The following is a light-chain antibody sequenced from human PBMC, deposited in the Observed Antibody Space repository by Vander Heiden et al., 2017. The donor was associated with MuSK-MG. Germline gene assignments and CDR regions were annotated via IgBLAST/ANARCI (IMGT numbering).Light chain of an antibody. CDR2: EGS. CDR3: CSYAGSSTYV. V-gene: IGLV2-23*01. CDR1: SSDVGSYNL. Sequence: HSALTHTASVSGSPGRSITIYGTGTSSDVGSYNLVSWYQQQPGKAPKLMIYEGSKRPSGVSNRFSGSKSGNTASLTISRLQAEDEADYYCCSYAGSSTYVFGTGTKVTVL. J-gene: IGLJ1*01.